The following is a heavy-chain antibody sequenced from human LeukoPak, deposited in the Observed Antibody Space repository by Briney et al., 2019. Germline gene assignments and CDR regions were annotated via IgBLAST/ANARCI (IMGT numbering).Heavy chain of an antibody. Sequence: SGGSLRLSCAASGFTLSSYWMYWVRQAPGKGLVWVSRINKDGSSTSYADPVKGRFTISRDNAKNTLYLQMNSLRAEDTAVYYCARLGGVATGEEDYWGQGTLVTVSS. CDR1: GFTLSSYW. CDR3: ARLGGVATGEEDY. J-gene: IGHJ4*02. V-gene: IGHV3-74*01. D-gene: IGHD5-12*01. CDR2: INKDGSST.